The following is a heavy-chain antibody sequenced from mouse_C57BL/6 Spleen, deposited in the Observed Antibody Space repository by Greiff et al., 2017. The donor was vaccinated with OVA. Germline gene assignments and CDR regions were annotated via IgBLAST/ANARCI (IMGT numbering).Heavy chain of an antibody. V-gene: IGHV1-69*01. CDR3: ATGTNY. D-gene: IGHD4-1*01. CDR1: GYTFTSYW. Sequence: QVQLQQPGAELVMPGASVKLSCKASGYTFTSYWMHWVKQRPGQGLEWIGEIDPSDSYPTYNQKFKGKSTLTVDKSSSTAYMQLSSLSSEDSAVYYCATGTNYWGQGTTLTVSS. J-gene: IGHJ2*01. CDR2: IDPSDSYP.